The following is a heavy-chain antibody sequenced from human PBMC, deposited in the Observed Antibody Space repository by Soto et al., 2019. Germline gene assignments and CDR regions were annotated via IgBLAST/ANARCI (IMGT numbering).Heavy chain of an antibody. CDR1: GASISSAGYS. Sequence: SETLSLTCTVSGASISSAGYSWCWIRQPPGKGLEYIGSIYYTGNTYYNSSLMSRVTISLDTSKNQFSLQLTSVTAADTAVYYCARGYDILTGPLDYWGPGTLVTVSS. CDR2: IYYTGNT. CDR3: ARGYDILTGPLDY. D-gene: IGHD3-9*01. V-gene: IGHV4-39*01. J-gene: IGHJ4*02.